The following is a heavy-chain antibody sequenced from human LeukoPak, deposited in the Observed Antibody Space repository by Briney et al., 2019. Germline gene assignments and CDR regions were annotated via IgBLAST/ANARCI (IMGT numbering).Heavy chain of an antibody. CDR3: ARARAIFGVVFDP. V-gene: IGHV4-38-2*02. D-gene: IGHD3-3*01. CDR2: GYHSGST. Sequence: SETLPLTCTVSGYSISSGYYWAWIRQPPGKGLEWIGNGYHSGSTYYNPSLKSRVTILVDSSKNQLSLNLTSVTAADTALYYCARARAIFGVVFDPWGRGTLVTVSS. J-gene: IGHJ5*02. CDR1: GYSISSGYY.